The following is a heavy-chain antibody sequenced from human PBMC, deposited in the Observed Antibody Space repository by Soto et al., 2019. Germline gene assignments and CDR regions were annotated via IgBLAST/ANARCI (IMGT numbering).Heavy chain of an antibody. CDR1: GFTFSSYA. D-gene: IGHD3-3*01. Sequence: QPGGSLRLSCAASGFTFSSYAMSWVRQAPGKGLEWVSAISGSGGSTYYADSVKGRFTISRDNSKNTLYLQMNSLRAEDTAVYYCAKAPQTIFGVVSRVPYYYGMDVWGQGTTVTVSS. J-gene: IGHJ6*02. CDR2: ISGSGGST. V-gene: IGHV3-23*01. CDR3: AKAPQTIFGVVSRVPYYYGMDV.